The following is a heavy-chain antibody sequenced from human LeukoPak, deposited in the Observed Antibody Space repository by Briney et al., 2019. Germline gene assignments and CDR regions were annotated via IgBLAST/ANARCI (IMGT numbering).Heavy chain of an antibody. Sequence: SVKVSCKASGYTFTSYAMNWVRQAPGQGLEWMGGIIPIFGTANYAQKFQGRVTITADESTSTAYMELSSLRSEDTAVYYCARAREVVPAAMYYYYMDVWGKGTTVTISS. V-gene: IGHV1-69*13. CDR2: IIPIFGTA. CDR1: GYTFTSYA. J-gene: IGHJ6*03. CDR3: ARAREVVPAAMYYYYMDV. D-gene: IGHD2-2*01.